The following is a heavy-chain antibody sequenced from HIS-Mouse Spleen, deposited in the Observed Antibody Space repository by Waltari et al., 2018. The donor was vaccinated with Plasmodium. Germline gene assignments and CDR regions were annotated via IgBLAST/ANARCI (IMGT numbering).Heavy chain of an antibody. V-gene: IGHV3-15*01. D-gene: IGHD5-18*01. CDR3: TTAPGSIQLWLPY. Sequence: EVQLVESGGGLVKPGGSLRLSCAASGFTFSNAWMSWVRQAPGKGVEWVGRIKSKTEGGTTDYAAPVKGRFTISRDDSKNTLYLQMNSLKTEDTAVYYCTTAPGSIQLWLPYWGQGTLVTVSS. CDR1: GFTFSNAW. CDR2: IKSKTEGGTT. J-gene: IGHJ4*02.